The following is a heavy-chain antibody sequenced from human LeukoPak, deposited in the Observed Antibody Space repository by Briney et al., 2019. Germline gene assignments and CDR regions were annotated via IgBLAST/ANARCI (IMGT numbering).Heavy chain of an antibody. CDR1: GYTFTGYY. V-gene: IGHV1-46*01. CDR2: INPSGGST. J-gene: IGHJ4*02. CDR3: AREGHRDDYNSERFDY. D-gene: IGHD5-24*01. Sequence: ASVKVSCKASGYTFTGYYMHWGRQAPGQGLEWMGIINPSGGSTSYAQKFQGRVTMTRDTSTSTVYMELSSLRSEDTAVYYCAREGHRDDYNSERFDYWGQGTLVTVSS.